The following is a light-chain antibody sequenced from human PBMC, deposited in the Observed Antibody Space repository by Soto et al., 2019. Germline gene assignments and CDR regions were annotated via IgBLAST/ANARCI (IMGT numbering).Light chain of an antibody. CDR1: SSNIGSNY. CDR2: RAD. V-gene: IGLV1-47*01. J-gene: IGLJ2*01. CDR3: AVWDDTLSGLV. Sequence: QSVLTQPPSASGTPGQTVTISCSGRSSNIGSNYVYWYQQLPGTAPRLLMYRADQRPSGVPDRFSGSKSGTSASLAISGLRSEDEADYYCAVWDDTLSGLVFGGGTKLTVL.